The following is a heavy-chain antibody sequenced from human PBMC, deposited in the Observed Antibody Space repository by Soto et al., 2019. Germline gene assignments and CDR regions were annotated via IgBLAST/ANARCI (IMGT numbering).Heavy chain of an antibody. CDR1: GGTFSSYT. J-gene: IGHJ6*03. CDR2: IIPILGIA. Sequence: QVQLVQSAAEVKKPGSSVKVSCKASGGTFSSYTISWVRQAPGQGLEWMGRIIPILGIANYAQKFQGRVTITADKSTSTAYMELSSLRSEDTAVYYCASKYCSSTSCYYMDVWGKGTTVTVSS. V-gene: IGHV1-69*02. CDR3: ASKYCSSTSCYYMDV. D-gene: IGHD2-2*01.